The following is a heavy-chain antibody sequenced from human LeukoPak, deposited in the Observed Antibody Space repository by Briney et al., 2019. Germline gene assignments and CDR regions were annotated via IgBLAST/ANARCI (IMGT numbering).Heavy chain of an antibody. D-gene: IGHD3-22*01. J-gene: IGHJ4*02. Sequence: ASVKVSCKASGYTFTSYYMHWVRQAPGQGLEWMGIINPSGGSTSYAQKFQGRVTMTTDTSTSTAYMELRSLRSDDTAVYYCARDEGDYDSSGYYPVWGQGTLVTVSS. V-gene: IGHV1-46*01. CDR3: ARDEGDYDSSGYYPV. CDR1: GYTFTSYY. CDR2: INPSGGST.